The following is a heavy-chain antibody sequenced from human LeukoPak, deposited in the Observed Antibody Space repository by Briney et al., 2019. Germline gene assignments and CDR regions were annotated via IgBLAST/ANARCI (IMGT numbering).Heavy chain of an antibody. Sequence: PGGSLRLSCAASGFTFSSYAMSWVRQAPGKGLEWVSAISGSGDTTYYADSVKGRFTISRDNSKNTLYLQMNSLGAEDTAVYFCAKDLGSSGWFPYFDCWGQGTLVTVSS. D-gene: IGHD6-19*01. CDR3: AKDLGSSGWFPYFDC. V-gene: IGHV3-23*01. CDR1: GFTFSSYA. J-gene: IGHJ4*02. CDR2: ISGSGDTT.